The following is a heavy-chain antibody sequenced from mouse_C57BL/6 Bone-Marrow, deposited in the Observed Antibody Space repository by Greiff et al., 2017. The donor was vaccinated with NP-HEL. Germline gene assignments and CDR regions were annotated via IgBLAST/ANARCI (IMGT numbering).Heavy chain of an antibody. J-gene: IGHJ2*01. CDR2: IYPRSGNT. CDR1: GYTFTSYG. CDR3: ARSPVRYFDY. Sequence: ESGAELARPGASVKLSCKASGYTFTSYGISWVKQRTGQGLEWIGEIYPRSGNTYYNEKFKGKATLTADKSSSTAYMELRSLTSEDSAVYFCARSPVRYFDYWGQGTTLTVSS. V-gene: IGHV1-81*01.